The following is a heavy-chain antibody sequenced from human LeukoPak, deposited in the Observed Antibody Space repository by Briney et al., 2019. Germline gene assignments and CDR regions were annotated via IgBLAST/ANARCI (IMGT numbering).Heavy chain of an antibody. J-gene: IGHJ4*02. CDR1: GFTFSNYW. V-gene: IGHV3-74*01. CDR2: INSDGSSR. Sequence: GGSLRLSCAASGFTFSNYWMHWVRQAPGKGLVWVSRINSDGSSRNYADSVKGRFIISRDNAKNTLYLQMNSLRAEDTAVHYCASASSHRIAAGGDYWGQGTLVTVSS. CDR3: ASASSHRIAAGGDY. D-gene: IGHD6-13*01.